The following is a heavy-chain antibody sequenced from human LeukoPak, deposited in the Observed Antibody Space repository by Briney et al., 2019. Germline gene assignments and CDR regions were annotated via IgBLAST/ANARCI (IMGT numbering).Heavy chain of an antibody. CDR2: IYYSGST. Sequence: SETLSLTCTVSGGSISSYYWSWIRQPPGKGLEWIGYIYYSGSTNYNASLKQRVTMSVATSKNQFSLKLSSVTAADTAVYYCARSRFGELLANTWGQGTLVTVSS. CDR3: ARSRFGELLANT. J-gene: IGHJ5*02. V-gene: IGHV4-59*01. D-gene: IGHD3-10*01. CDR1: GGSISSYY.